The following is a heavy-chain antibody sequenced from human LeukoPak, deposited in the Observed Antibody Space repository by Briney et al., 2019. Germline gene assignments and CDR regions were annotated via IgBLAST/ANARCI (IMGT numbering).Heavy chain of an antibody. V-gene: IGHV3-48*01. J-gene: IGHJ4*02. Sequence: GGSLRLSCAASGFTVSSNYMSWVRQAPGKGLEWVSHIRSSSSTIYYADSVKGRFTISRDNAKNSLYLQMNSLRAEDTAVYYCARRAGAYSHPYDYWGQGTLVTVSS. CDR3: ARRAGAYSHPYDY. CDR2: IRSSSSTI. CDR1: GFTVSSNY. D-gene: IGHD4/OR15-4a*01.